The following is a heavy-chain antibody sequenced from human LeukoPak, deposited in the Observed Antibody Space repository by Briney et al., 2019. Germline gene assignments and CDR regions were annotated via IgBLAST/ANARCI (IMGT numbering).Heavy chain of an antibody. CDR3: AVGPIDCSSSSCYGGPFDY. J-gene: IGHJ4*02. Sequence: SVKVSCKASGYTFTGYYMHWVRQAPGQGLEWMGRIIPILGITNYAQKFQGRVTITADKSTSTAYMELSSLGSEDTAVYYCAVGPIDCSSSSCYGGPFDYWGQGTLVTVSS. V-gene: IGHV1-69*02. D-gene: IGHD2-2*01. CDR2: IIPILGIT. CDR1: GYTFTGYY.